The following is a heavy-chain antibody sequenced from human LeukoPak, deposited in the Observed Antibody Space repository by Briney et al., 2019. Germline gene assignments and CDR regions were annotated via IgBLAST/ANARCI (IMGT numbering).Heavy chain of an antibody. CDR3: TKEPLLRVSYNCFDP. D-gene: IGHD3-9*01. CDR2: ISGSGGTT. J-gene: IGHJ5*02. Sequence: GGSLRLSCAASGFTFSGFAMCWVRQAPGKGLEWVSAISGSGGTTYYADSVKGRFTISRDNSKNTLHLQMNSLRAEDTAVYYCTKEPLLRVSYNCFDPWGQGTLVTVSS. CDR1: GFTFSGFA. V-gene: IGHV3-23*01.